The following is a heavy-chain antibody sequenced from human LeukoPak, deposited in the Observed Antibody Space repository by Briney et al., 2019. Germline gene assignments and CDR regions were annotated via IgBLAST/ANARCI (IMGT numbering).Heavy chain of an antibody. D-gene: IGHD5-18*01. Sequence: GGSLRLSCAASGFTFSNYAMRWVRQAPGKGLVWVSRINSDGSSVTYADSVKGRFTISRDNAKNTLYLQMNSLRAEDTAVYYCAKVIQTGYTYGDFDYWGQGTLVTVS. CDR1: GFTFSNYA. J-gene: IGHJ4*02. CDR3: AKVIQTGYTYGDFDY. V-gene: IGHV3-74*01. CDR2: INSDGSSV.